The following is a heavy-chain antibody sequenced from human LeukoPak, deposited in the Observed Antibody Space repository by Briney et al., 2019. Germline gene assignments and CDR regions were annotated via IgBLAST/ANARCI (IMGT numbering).Heavy chain of an antibody. CDR1: GYTFTNYY. CDR2: INPSGGTT. Sequence: ASVKVSCKASGYTFTNYYIHWVRQAPGQGLEWMGIINPSGGTTSYVQKFQGRLTMTRDTSTSTVYMELSSLRSEDTAVYYCARALSRLSYYNPSFDFWGQGTLVTVSP. V-gene: IGHV1-46*01. CDR3: ARALSRLSYYNPSFDF. D-gene: IGHD3-10*01. J-gene: IGHJ4*02.